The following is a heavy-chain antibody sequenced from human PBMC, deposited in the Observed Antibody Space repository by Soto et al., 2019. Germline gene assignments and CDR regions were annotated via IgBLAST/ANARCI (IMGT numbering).Heavy chain of an antibody. CDR2: ISYDGSNK. Sequence: GGSLRLSCAASGFTFSSYAMHWVRQAPGKGLEWVAVISYDGSNKYYADAVKGRFTISRDNSKNTLYLQMNSLRAEDTAVYYCARDHVTYYYGSGSYPDYWGQGTLVTVSS. CDR3: ARDHVTYYYGSGSYPDY. D-gene: IGHD3-10*01. V-gene: IGHV3-30-3*01. CDR1: GFTFSSYA. J-gene: IGHJ4*02.